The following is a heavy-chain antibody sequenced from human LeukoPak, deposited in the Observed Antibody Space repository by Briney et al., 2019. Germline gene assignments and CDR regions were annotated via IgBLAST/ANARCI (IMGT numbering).Heavy chain of an antibody. CDR1: GFTFSSYS. CDR3: ARDLVYYDSSGYPFDY. V-gene: IGHV3-48*04. Sequence: GGSLRLSCTASGFTFSSYSMNWVRQAPGKGLEWVSYISSSGSTIYYADSVKGRFTISRDNAKNSLYLQMNSLRAEDTAVYYCARDLVYYDSSGYPFDYWGQGTLVTVSS. J-gene: IGHJ4*02. CDR2: ISSSGSTI. D-gene: IGHD3-22*01.